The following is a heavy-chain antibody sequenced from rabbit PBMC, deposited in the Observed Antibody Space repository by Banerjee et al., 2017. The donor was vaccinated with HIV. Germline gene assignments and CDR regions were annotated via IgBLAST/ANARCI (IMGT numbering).Heavy chain of an antibody. CDR3: ARDPPGTIYDL. V-gene: IGHV1S40*01. J-gene: IGHJ3*01. Sequence: QSLEESGGDLVKPGASLTLTCTASGFSFSSSYYMCWVRQAPGKGPEWIACIYAGDGNTYYASWAKGRFTISSTSSTTVTLQMTSLTVADTATYFCARDPPGTIYDLWGQGTLVTVS. CDR1: GFSFSSSYY. D-gene: IGHD7-1*01. CDR2: IYAGDGNT.